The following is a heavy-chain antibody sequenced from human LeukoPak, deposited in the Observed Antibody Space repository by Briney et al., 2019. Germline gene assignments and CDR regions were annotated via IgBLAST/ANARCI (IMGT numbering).Heavy chain of an antibody. CDR2: IYPHDSDT. Sequence: NLGESLKISCSGSGYSFTTYWIGWVRQMPGKGLEWMGIIYPHDSDTRYSPSFQGQVTISADKSISTAYLQWSNLKASDTAMYYCVRLADGDFHHWGQGTLVTVSS. CDR1: GYSFTTYW. J-gene: IGHJ1*01. D-gene: IGHD4-17*01. V-gene: IGHV5-51*01. CDR3: VRLADGDFHH.